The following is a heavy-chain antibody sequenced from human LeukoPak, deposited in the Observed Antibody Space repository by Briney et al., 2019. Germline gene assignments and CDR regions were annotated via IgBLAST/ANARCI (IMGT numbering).Heavy chain of an antibody. CDR1: GFTFSNYW. D-gene: IGHD3-22*01. Sequence: GGSLRLSCEGSGFTFSNYWMGWVRQAPGKGLQWVASIKTDGSEKYYVDSVKGRFTISRDNAKNSLYLQMNSLRAEDTAVYYCATYSSLNRRESQFWGQGTLLTVSS. V-gene: IGHV3-7*01. J-gene: IGHJ1*01. CDR2: IKTDGSEK. CDR3: ATYSSLNRRESQF.